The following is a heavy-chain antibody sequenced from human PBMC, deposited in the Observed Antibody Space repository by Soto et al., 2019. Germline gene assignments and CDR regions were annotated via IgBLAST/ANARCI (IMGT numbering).Heavy chain of an antibody. CDR1: GYSISSGYY. D-gene: IGHD4-17*01. J-gene: IGHJ4*02. CDR2: IYHSGST. V-gene: IGHV4-38-2*01. CDR3: VGAQDYGDFDY. Sequence: SDTLSLTCAVSGYSISSGYYWGWIRQPPGKGLEWIRSIYHSGSTYYNPSLKSRVTISVDTSKNQFSLKLSSVTAADTAVYYCVGAQDYGDFDYWGQGTLVTVSS.